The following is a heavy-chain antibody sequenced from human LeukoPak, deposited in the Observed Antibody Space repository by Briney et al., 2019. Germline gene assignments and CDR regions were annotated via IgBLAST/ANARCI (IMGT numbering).Heavy chain of an antibody. Sequence: GGSLRLSCAASGFTFSSYSMNWVRQAPGKGLEWVSSISSSSSYIYYADSVKGRFTISRDNAKNSLYLQMNSLRAEDTAVYYCARDRVGATSDYWGRGTLVTASS. CDR3: ARDRVGATSDY. CDR2: ISSSSSYI. J-gene: IGHJ4*02. D-gene: IGHD1-26*01. V-gene: IGHV3-21*01. CDR1: GFTFSSYS.